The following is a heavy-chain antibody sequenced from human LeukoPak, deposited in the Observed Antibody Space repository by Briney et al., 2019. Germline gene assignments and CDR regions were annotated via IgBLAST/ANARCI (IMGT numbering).Heavy chain of an antibody. Sequence: GGSLRLSCAASGFGFSSGAMNWVRQAPGKALEWVSSLSGSGRLVWYAASVKGRFTISRDNAANSLFLQMNSLRVEDTAVYYCARDLQTGLAFDAWGQGTVVAVSS. CDR3: ARDLQTGLAFDA. CDR1: GFGFSSGA. D-gene: IGHD7-27*01. CDR2: LSGSGRLV. J-gene: IGHJ3*01. V-gene: IGHV3-21*06.